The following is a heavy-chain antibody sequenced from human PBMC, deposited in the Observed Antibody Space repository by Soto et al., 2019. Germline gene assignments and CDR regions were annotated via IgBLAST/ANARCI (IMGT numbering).Heavy chain of an antibody. V-gene: IGHV1-18*04. J-gene: IGHJ3*02. CDR2: ISAYNGNT. CDR3: ASRTRGYSYGYEDAFDI. CDR1: GYTFTSYG. D-gene: IGHD5-18*01. Sequence: GASVKVSCKASGYTFTSYGISWVRQAPGQGLEWMGWISAYNGNTNYAQKLQGRVTMTTDTSTSTAYMGLRSLRSDDTAVYYCASRTRGYSYGYEDAFDIWGQGTMVTVSS.